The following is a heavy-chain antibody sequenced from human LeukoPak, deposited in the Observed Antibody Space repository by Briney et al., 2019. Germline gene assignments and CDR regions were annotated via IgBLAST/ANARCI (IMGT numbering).Heavy chain of an antibody. D-gene: IGHD5-12*01. CDR1: GGTFSSYA. Sequence: SVKVSCKASGGTFSSYAISWVRQAPGQGLEWMGGIIPIFGTANYAQKFQGRVTITADESTSTAYMELSSLRSEDTAVYYCARGRSGYDNYYYYGMDVWGKGTTVTVSS. CDR2: IIPIFGTA. V-gene: IGHV1-69*01. CDR3: ARGRSGYDNYYYYGMDV. J-gene: IGHJ6*04.